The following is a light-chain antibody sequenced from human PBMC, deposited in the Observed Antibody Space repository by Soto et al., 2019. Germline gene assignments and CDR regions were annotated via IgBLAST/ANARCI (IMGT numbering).Light chain of an antibody. CDR3: RQRSNWPLS. J-gene: IGKJ4*01. CDR1: QSVSRY. V-gene: IGKV3-11*01. CDR2: DIS. Sequence: EIVLTQSPATLSLSLGERATLSCRASQSVSRYLAWYQQKPGQAPRLLIYDISNWDTGIPVRFSGSGSGTDFTLTISSLQPEDFAAYYCRQRSNWPLSFGGGTKVEIK.